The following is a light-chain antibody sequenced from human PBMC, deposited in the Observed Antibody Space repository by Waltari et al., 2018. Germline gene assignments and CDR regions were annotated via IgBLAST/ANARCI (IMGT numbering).Light chain of an antibody. V-gene: IGKV4-1*01. CDR1: QSVLYNSNHKNY. CDR2: WAS. CDR3: QQYYSTIT. Sequence: DIVMTQSPDSLAVSLGERATINCKSSQSVLYNSNHKNYLAWYQQKPGQPPQLLIYWASTRESGVPDRFSGSGSGTDFTLTISSLQAEDVAVYYCQQYYSTITFGQGTRLEIK. J-gene: IGKJ5*01.